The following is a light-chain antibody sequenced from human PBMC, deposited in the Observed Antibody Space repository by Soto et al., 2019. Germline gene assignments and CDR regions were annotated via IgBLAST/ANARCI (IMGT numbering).Light chain of an antibody. J-gene: IGKJ1*01. V-gene: IGKV3-11*01. Sequence: EIVLTQSPATLSLSPGERATLSCRASQSVSSYLAWYQQKPGQAPRLLIYDASNRATGIPARFSGRGSGTEFTLTINNLQSEDFAVYYCQQYRNWPRTFGQGTKVDNK. CDR3: QQYRNWPRT. CDR1: QSVSSY. CDR2: DAS.